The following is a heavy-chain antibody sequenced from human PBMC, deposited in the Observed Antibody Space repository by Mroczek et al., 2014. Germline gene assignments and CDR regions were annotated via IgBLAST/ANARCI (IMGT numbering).Heavy chain of an antibody. J-gene: IGHJ6*03. Sequence: QVQLVQSGAEVKKPGASVKVSCKASGYTFTSYDINWVRQATGQGLEWMGWMNPNSGNTGYAQKFQGRVTMTRNTSISTAHMELSSLRSEDTAVYYCASSPYFWTFGSPPCTYYYMDVVGQRATVHRLL. CDR1: GYTFTSYD. V-gene: IGHV1-8*01. D-gene: IGHD3/OR15-3a*01. CDR3: ASSPYFWTFGSPPCTYYYMDV. CDR2: MNPNSGNT.